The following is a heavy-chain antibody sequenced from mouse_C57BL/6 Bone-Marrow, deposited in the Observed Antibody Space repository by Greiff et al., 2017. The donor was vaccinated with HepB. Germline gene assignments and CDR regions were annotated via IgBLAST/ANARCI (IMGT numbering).Heavy chain of an antibody. CDR2: ISYDGSN. CDR3: ARGFCAGFAY. Sequence: VQLKESGPGLVKPSQSLSLTCSVTGYSITSGYYWNWIRQFPGNKLEWMGYISYDGSNNYNPSLKNRISITRDTSKNQFFLKLNSVTTEDTATYYCARGFCAGFAYWGQGTLVTVSA. V-gene: IGHV3-6*01. CDR1: GYSITSGYY. D-gene: IGHD6-1*01. J-gene: IGHJ3*01.